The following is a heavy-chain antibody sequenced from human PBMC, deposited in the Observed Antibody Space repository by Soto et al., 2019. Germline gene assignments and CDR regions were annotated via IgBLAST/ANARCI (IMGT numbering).Heavy chain of an antibody. D-gene: IGHD5-12*01. J-gene: IGHJ4*02. CDR2: IYWDDDK. CDR3: ARLTRGVYDLDRLWEKFDY. CDR1: GFSLSSIGMG. V-gene: IGHV2-5*02. Sequence: QITVKESGLPLVKPTETLTLTCTFSGFSLSSIGMGVGWIRQPPGKALEWLTLIYWDDDKRHSPSLSSRLTIPKXPXKXXVDPTMTTMDPVDTATYYCARLTRGVYDLDRLWEKFDYWGQGALVTVS.